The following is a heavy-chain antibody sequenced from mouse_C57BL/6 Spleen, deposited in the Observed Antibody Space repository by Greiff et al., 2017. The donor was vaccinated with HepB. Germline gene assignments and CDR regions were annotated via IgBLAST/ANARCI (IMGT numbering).Heavy chain of an antibody. CDR3: ARDPIYYSNYGFAY. V-gene: IGHV1-82*01. D-gene: IGHD2-5*01. CDR2: IYPGDGDT. J-gene: IGHJ3*01. CDR1: GYAFSSSW. Sequence: QVQLQQSGPELVKPGASVKISCKASGYAFSSSWMNWVKQRPGKGLEWIGRIYPGDGDTNYNGKFKGKATLTADKSSSTAYMQLSSLTSEDSAVYFCARDPIYYSNYGFAYWGQGTLVTVSA.